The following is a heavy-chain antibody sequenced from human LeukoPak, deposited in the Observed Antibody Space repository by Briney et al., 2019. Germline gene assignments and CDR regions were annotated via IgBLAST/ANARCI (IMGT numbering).Heavy chain of an antibody. D-gene: IGHD3-9*01. J-gene: IGHJ6*03. CDR1: GYTFTSYG. CDR3: ARGDYDILTGARDYYYYYMDV. CDR2: ISAYNGNT. Sequence: ASVKVSCKASGYTFTSYGISWVRQAPGQGLEWMGWISAYNGNTNYAQKLQGRVTMTTDTSTSTAYMELRSLRSDDTAVYYCARGDYDILTGARDYYYYYMDVWGKGTTVTVPS. V-gene: IGHV1-18*01.